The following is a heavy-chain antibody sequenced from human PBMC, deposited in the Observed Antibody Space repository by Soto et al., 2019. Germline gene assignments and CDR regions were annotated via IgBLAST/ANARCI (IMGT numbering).Heavy chain of an antibody. CDR1: GYSFTSYW. CDR2: IYPGDSDT. Sequence: PGESLKISCKGSGYSFTSYWIGWVRQMPGKGLEWMGIIYPGDSDTRYSPSFQGQVTISADKSISTAYLQWSSLKASDTAMYYCARHRGLAVAGTAPLGGGMDVWGQGTTVTVSS. D-gene: IGHD6-19*01. J-gene: IGHJ6*02. CDR3: ARHRGLAVAGTAPLGGGMDV. V-gene: IGHV5-51*01.